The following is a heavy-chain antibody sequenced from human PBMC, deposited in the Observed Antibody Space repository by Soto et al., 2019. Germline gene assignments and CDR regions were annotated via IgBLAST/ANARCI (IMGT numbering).Heavy chain of an antibody. CDR2: ISGYNGNT. D-gene: IGHD4-17*01. V-gene: IGHV1-18*01. Sequence: ASVKVACKTSGYTNTIYGISWVRQAHGQGLEWMGWISGYNGNTNYAQKLQGRVTMTTDTSTSTAYMELRSLRSDDTAVYYCARDFGDYRFDPWGQGTLVTVSS. CDR3: ARDFGDYRFDP. J-gene: IGHJ5*02. CDR1: GYTNTIYG.